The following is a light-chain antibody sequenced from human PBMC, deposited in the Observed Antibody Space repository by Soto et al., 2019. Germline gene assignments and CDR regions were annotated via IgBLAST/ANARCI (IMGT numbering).Light chain of an antibody. Sequence: EIVLTQSPATLSLSPGNRATLSCRASQSVSSYLAWYQQKPGQAPRLLIYDASNRATGIPARFSGSGSGTDFTLTITTPEPEDFAVYYCQQRSNWPSTFGGGTKVEIK. J-gene: IGKJ4*01. V-gene: IGKV3-11*01. CDR2: DAS. CDR1: QSVSSY. CDR3: QQRSNWPST.